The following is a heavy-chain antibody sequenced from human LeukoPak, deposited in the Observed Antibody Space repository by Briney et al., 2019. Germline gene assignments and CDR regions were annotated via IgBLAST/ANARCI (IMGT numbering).Heavy chain of an antibody. J-gene: IGHJ6*03. Sequence: SETLSLTCTVSGGSISSSSYYWGWIRQPPGKGLEWIGSIYYSGSTYYNPSLKSRVTMSVDTSKNQFSLKLSSVTAADTAAYYCARGVASGGSHRARYYYMDVWGKGTTVTISS. CDR2: IYYSGST. D-gene: IGHD2-15*01. CDR1: GGSISSSSYY. V-gene: IGHV4-39*07. CDR3: ARGVASGGSHRARYYYMDV.